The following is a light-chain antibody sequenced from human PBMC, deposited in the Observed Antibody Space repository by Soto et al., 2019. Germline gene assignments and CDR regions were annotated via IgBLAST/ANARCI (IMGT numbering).Light chain of an antibody. CDR1: SSDIGSYNF. V-gene: IGLV2-23*01. Sequence: QSALTQPASVSGSPGQSITISCTGASSDIGSYNFVSWYQQHPGKAPKLMIYAYTKRPSGVSNRFSGAKSGNTASLTISGLQAEDESDYYCCSYAGRSTWVFGGGTKLTVL. J-gene: IGLJ3*02. CDR2: AYT. CDR3: CSYAGRSTWV.